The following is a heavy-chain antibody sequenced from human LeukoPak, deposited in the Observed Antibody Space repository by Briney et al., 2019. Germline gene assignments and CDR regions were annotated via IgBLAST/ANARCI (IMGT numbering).Heavy chain of an antibody. J-gene: IGHJ6*03. Sequence: GGSLRLSCAASGFTFDDYGMSWVRQAPGKGLEWVSGINWNGGSTGYADSVKGRFTVSRDNAKNSLYLQMNSLRAEDTAVYYCAREFITMVRGVIKTYYYYYMDVWGKGTTVTISS. D-gene: IGHD3-10*01. V-gene: IGHV3-20*04. CDR3: AREFITMVRGVIKTYYYYYMDV. CDR1: GFTFDDYG. CDR2: INWNGGST.